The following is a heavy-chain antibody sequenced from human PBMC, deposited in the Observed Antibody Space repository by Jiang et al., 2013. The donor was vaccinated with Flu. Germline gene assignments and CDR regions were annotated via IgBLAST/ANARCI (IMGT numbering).Heavy chain of an antibody. J-gene: IGHJ6*02. CDR2: MSYDGSNK. CDR1: GFTLSNYA. D-gene: IGHD1-7*01. CDR3: TRDLGLELDDLKGTMDV. V-gene: IGHV3-30*04. Sequence: VQLVESGGGVVQPGRSLRLSCAASGFTLSNYAMHWVRQAPGKGLEWVAVMSYDGSNKYYADSVKGRFTISRDNSKNTLFLRMSSLRAEDTAIYYCTRDLGLELDDLKGTMDVWGQGTTVTVSS.